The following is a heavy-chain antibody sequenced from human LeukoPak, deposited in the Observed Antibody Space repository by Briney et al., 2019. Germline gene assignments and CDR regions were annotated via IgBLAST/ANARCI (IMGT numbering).Heavy chain of an antibody. CDR2: IKQDGSEK. V-gene: IGHV3-7*01. D-gene: IGHD6-13*01. Sequence: PGGSLRLSCAASGFTFSSYWMSWVRQAPGKGLEWVANIKQDGSEKYYVDSVKGRFTISRDNAKNSLYLQMNSLRDEDTAVYYCARDSRLYTSSWANFDSWGQGTLVTVSS. J-gene: IGHJ4*02. CDR1: GFTFSSYW. CDR3: ARDSRLYTSSWANFDS.